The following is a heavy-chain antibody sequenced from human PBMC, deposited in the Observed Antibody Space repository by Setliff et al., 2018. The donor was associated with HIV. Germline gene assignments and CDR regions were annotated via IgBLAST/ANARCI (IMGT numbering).Heavy chain of an antibody. CDR1: GFTFSNYN. J-gene: IGHJ4*02. CDR2: ISYDSRFI. CDR3: ARGXGDY. Sequence: PGGSLRLSCAASGFTFSNYNMNWVRQAPGKGLEWVSSISYDSRFIYHADSMKGRFTIPRDNAKNSLYLQMNSLRAEDTAVYYCARGXGDYWGQGTLVTVSS. V-gene: IGHV3-21*01.